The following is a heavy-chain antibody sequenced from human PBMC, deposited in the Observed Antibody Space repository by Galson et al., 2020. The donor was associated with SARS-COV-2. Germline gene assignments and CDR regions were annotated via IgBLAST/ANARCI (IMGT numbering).Heavy chain of an antibody. CDR1: GYSFTSYW. Sequence: HGESLKISCKGSGYSFTSYWISWVRQMPGKGLDWMGRIDPSDSYTNYSPSFQGHVTISADKSISTAYLQWSSLKASDTAMYYCARVAIWGVSGSYYNVPYYYYGMDVWGQGTTVTVSS. V-gene: IGHV5-10-1*01. CDR2: IDPSDSYT. J-gene: IGHJ6*02. CDR3: ARVAIWGVSGSYYNVPYYYYGMDV. D-gene: IGHD3-10*01.